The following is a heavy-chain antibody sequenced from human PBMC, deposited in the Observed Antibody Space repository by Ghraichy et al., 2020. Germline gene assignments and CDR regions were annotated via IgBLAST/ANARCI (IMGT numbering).Heavy chain of an antibody. CDR1: GGTFSSYA. V-gene: IGHV1-69*13. Sequence: SVKVSCKASGGTFSSYAISWVRQAPGQGLEWMGGIIPIFGTANYAQKFQGRVTITADESTSTAYMELSSLRSEDTAVYYCARVIQRIDGHRDCSSTSCYKGKFDYWGQGTLVTVSS. J-gene: IGHJ4*02. CDR3: ARVIQRIDGHRDCSSTSCYKGKFDY. D-gene: IGHD2-2*02. CDR2: IIPIFGTA.